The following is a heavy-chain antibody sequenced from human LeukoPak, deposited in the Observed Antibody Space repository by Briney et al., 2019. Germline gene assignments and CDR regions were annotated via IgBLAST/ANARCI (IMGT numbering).Heavy chain of an antibody. J-gene: IGHJ4*02. D-gene: IGHD1-14*01. CDR2: IYYSGST. V-gene: IGHV4-59*01. CDR1: SGSISSYY. CDR3: ARAEPPSLFDY. Sequence: SETLSLTCTVSSGSISSYYWSWIRQPPGKGLEWIGYIYYSGSTNYNPSLKSRVTISVDTSKNQFSLKLSSVTAADTAVYYCARAEPPSLFDYWGQGTLVTVSS.